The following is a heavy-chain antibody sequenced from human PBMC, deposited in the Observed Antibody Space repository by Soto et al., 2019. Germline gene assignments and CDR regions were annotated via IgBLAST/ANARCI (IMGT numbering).Heavy chain of an antibody. V-gene: IGHV1-18*01. D-gene: IGHD2-8*01. CDR1: GYTFTSYG. CDR2: ISTFNSHT. CDR3: ARDDCTNGVCYSFDY. J-gene: IGHJ4*02. Sequence: ASVKVSCKASGYTFTSYGISWVRQAPGQGLEWMGWISTFNSHTDYAQKVQGRVAMTTDRSTSTAYMELSSLRSEDTAVYYCARDDCTNGVCYSFDYWGQGTLVTVSS.